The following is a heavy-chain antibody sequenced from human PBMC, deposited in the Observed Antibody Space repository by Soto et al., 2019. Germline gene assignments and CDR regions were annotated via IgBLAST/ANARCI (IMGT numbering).Heavy chain of an antibody. Sequence: ASVKVSCKASGYTFTSYGFSWVRQAPGQGLEWMGWISAYNGNTNYAQKFQGRVTITRDTSASTAYMELSSLRSEDTAVYYCARDMGFGLSDYWGQGTLVTVSS. CDR2: ISAYNGNT. J-gene: IGHJ4*02. CDR1: GYTFTSYG. D-gene: IGHD3-10*01. V-gene: IGHV1-18*01. CDR3: ARDMGFGLSDY.